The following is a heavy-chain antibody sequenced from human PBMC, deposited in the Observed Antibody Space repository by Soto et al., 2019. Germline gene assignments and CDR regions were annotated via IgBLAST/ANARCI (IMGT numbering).Heavy chain of an antibody. CDR3: YGSGSYWAHDAFDI. CDR2: IYYSGST. V-gene: IGHV4-59*08. Sequence: LSLTCTVSGGSISSYYWSWIRQPPGKGLEWIGYIYYSGSTNYNPSLKSRVTISVDTSKNQFSLKLSSVTAADTAVYYCYGSGSYWAHDAFDIWGQGTMVTVSS. D-gene: IGHD3-10*01. J-gene: IGHJ3*02. CDR1: GGSISSYY.